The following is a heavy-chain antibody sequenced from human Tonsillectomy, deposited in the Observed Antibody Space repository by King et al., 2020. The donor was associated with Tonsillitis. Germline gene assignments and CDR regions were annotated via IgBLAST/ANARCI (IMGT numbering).Heavy chain of an antibody. CDR3: ARGDRYSGYDSLDY. CDR2: RNPNSDGP. V-gene: IGHV1-2*02. Sequence: QLVQSGAEVKKPGASVKVSCKGSGYTFTGYYMHWLRQAPGQGLEWMGWRNPNSDGPNYAQKFQGRVTMTRDTSISTAYMELSRRRSDDTAVYYCARGDRYSGYDSLDYWGQGTLVTVSS. CDR1: GYTFTGYY. J-gene: IGHJ4*02. D-gene: IGHD5-12*01.